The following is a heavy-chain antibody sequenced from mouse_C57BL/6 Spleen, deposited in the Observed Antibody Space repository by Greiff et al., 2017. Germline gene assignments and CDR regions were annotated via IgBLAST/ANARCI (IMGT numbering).Heavy chain of an antibody. Sequence: VQLQQSGAELVRPRASVTLSCKASGYTFTDYEMHWVKQTPVHGLEWIGAIDPETGGTAYNQKFKGKAILTADKSSSTAYMELRSLTSEDSAVYYCTRVGWLLPPYWGQGTLVTVSA. J-gene: IGHJ3*01. CDR3: TRVGWLLPPY. CDR2: IDPETGGT. CDR1: GYTFTDYE. V-gene: IGHV1-15*01. D-gene: IGHD2-3*01.